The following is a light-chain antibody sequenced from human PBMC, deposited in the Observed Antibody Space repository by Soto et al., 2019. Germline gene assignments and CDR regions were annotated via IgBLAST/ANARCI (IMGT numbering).Light chain of an antibody. CDR2: SNN. CDR1: SSNIGSNY. J-gene: IGLJ2*01. V-gene: IGLV1-47*02. Sequence: QSVLTQPPSASGTPGQRVTISCSGSSSNIGSNYVYWYQQLPGTAPKLLIYSNNQRPSGVPDRFSGSKSGTSASLAISGLRSEDEADYYCAAWDDSLSGPDVVFGGWTKVTVL. CDR3: AAWDDSLSGPDVV.